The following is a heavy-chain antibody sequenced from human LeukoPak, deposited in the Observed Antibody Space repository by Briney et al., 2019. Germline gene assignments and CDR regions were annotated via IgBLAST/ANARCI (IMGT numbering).Heavy chain of an antibody. CDR1: GYTFTSYG. J-gene: IGHJ6*03. CDR2: IITHNGNT. CDR3: ARDPYCGGDCYMTYQKDCYYMDV. Sequence: ASVKVSCKASGYTFTSYGISRVRQAPVQGLEWMAWIITHNGNTKYAQKAQGRVTMTTDTSTSTAYMELRSLRSDDTAVYYCARDPYCGGDCYMTYQKDCYYMDVWGKGTTVTVSS. D-gene: IGHD2-21*02. V-gene: IGHV1-18*01.